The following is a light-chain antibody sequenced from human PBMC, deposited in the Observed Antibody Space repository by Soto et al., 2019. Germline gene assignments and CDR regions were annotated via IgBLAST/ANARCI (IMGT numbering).Light chain of an antibody. V-gene: IGKV3-15*01. J-gene: IGKJ2*01. CDR2: GAS. CDR1: QSVSSN. CDR3: QQYNSWPPST. Sequence: EVVMTQSPATVSVSPGERATLSCRASQSVSSNLAWYQQKPGQAPRLLIYGASTRATGTPARFSGSGSGTEFTLTISSLQSEDFAVYYCQQYNSWPPSTFGQGTKLEIK.